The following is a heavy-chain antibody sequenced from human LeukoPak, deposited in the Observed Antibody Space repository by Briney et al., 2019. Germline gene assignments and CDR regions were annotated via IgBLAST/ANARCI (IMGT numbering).Heavy chain of an antibody. V-gene: IGHV4-39*07. D-gene: IGHD3-9*01. J-gene: IGHJ4*02. CDR3: ARCDILTGYFHFDY. CDR2: IDYSGGT. CDR1: GGSISSSTYY. Sequence: PSETLSLTCTVSGGSISSSTYYWGWIRQPPGKGLEWTGSIDYSGGTYYNPSLKSRLTISVDTSKNQFSPKLSSVTAADTAIYYCARCDILTGYFHFDYWGQGTLVTVYS.